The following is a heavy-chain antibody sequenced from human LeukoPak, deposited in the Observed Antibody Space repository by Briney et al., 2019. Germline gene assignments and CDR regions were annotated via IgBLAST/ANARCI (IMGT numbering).Heavy chain of an antibody. J-gene: IGHJ3*02. CDR3: ARCLYSSGWETGAFDI. Sequence: SETLSLTCTVSGGSISSYYWSWIRQPPGKGLEWIGYIYYSGSTNYNPSLKSRVTTSVETSKNQFSLKLSSVTAADTAVYYCARCLYSSGWETGAFDIWGQGTMVTVSS. V-gene: IGHV4-59*01. CDR1: GGSISSYY. D-gene: IGHD6-25*01. CDR2: IYYSGST.